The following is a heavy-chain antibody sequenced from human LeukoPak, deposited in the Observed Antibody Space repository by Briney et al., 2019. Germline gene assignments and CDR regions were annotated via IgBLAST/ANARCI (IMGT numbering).Heavy chain of an antibody. J-gene: IGHJ4*02. CDR2: IWYDGSNK. Sequence: GGSLRLSCAASGFTFSSYGMHWVRQAPGKGLEWVAVIWYDGSNKYYADSVKGRFTISRDNSKNTLYLQMNSLRAEDTAVYYCARAGAEAGDFDSWGQGTLVTVSS. CDR3: ARAGAEAGDFDS. D-gene: IGHD3-10*01. V-gene: IGHV3-33*01. CDR1: GFTFSSYG.